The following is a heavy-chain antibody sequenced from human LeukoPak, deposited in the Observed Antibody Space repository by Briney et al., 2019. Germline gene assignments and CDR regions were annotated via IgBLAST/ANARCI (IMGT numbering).Heavy chain of an antibody. V-gene: IGHV3-48*01. D-gene: IGHD2-2*02. CDR2: ISSSSSTI. Sequence: GGSLRLSCAASGFTFSSYSMNWVRQAPGKGLEWVSYISSSSSTIYYADSVKGRFTISRDNAKNSLYLQMNSLRTEDTAVYFCARGGSCSGTNCYTPDNYYYYYMDVWGKGTTVTVSS. J-gene: IGHJ6*03. CDR1: GFTFSSYS. CDR3: ARGGSCSGTNCYTPDNYYYYYMDV.